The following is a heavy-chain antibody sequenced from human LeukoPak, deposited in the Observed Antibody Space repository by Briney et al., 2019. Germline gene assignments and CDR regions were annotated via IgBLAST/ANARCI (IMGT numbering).Heavy chain of an antibody. Sequence: GGSLRLSCAASGFTFSDYPMNWVRQTPGKGREWVSYISSTGVIYYADSVRGRFSISRDNAMNSVYMQMNSLRAEDTALYYCARDHNWGFDYWGRGTLVTVSS. V-gene: IGHV3-69-1*01. CDR1: GFTFSDYP. CDR3: ARDHNWGFDY. D-gene: IGHD7-27*01. J-gene: IGHJ4*02. CDR2: ISSTGVI.